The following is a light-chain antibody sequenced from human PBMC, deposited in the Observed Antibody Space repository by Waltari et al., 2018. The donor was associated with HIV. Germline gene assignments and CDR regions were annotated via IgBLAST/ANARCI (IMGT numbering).Light chain of an antibody. J-gene: IGKJ1*01. CDR1: QSVSSN. CDR2: GAS. CDR3: QHYNKWPPT. Sequence: IVMTQSPATLSVSPGERAPLSCRASQSVSSNLAWYQQKPGQAPRLLIYGASTRATGMPARFSGSGSGTEFTLTISSLQSEDFAVYYCQHYNKWPPTFGQGTKVEIK. V-gene: IGKV3-15*01.